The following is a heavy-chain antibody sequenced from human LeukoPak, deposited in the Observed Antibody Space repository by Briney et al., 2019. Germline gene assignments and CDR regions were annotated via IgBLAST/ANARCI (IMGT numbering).Heavy chain of an antibody. CDR3: VRAAPGGCSSTSRSLFDI. Sequence: PGGSLGLSCAASGFTFTSYSMNWVRQAPGKGLEWVSTISGGGGSTYYAESVKGRFTISRDRSESTLYLQVNGLRAEDTAVYYCVRAAPGGCSSTSRSLFDIWGQGTLVTVSS. D-gene: IGHD2-2*01. CDR2: ISGGGGST. J-gene: IGHJ4*02. CDR1: GFTFTSYS. V-gene: IGHV3-23*01.